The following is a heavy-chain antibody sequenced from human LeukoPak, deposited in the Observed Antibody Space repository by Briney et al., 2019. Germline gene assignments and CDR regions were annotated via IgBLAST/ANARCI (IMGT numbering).Heavy chain of an antibody. J-gene: IGHJ4*02. V-gene: IGHV4-30-4*08. CDR1: GGSISSGDYY. Sequence: SETLSLTCTVSGGSISSGDYYWSWIRQPPGKGLEWIGFVYYSGSTYYNPSLKSPVSISVDTSKNQFSLTLSSVTAADTAVYYSARGGDYYSSSWHRVDYWGQGTLVTVSS. CDR2: VYYSGST. D-gene: IGHD6-13*01. CDR3: ARGGDYYSSSWHRVDY.